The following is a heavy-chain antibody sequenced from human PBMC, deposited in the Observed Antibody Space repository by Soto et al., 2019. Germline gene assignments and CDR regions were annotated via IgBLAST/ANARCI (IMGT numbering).Heavy chain of an antibody. J-gene: IGHJ6*02. CDR3: ARGLPSMDV. V-gene: IGHV1-18*01. CDR1: GYIFTNYG. CDR2: ISANNGHT. Sequence: ASVKVSCKASGYIFTNYGITWVRQAPGQGLEWMGWISANNGHTNYAQKFQGRVTMTRDTSTSTAYMELSRLRSDDTAVYYCARGLPSMDVWGQGTTVTVSS. D-gene: IGHD5-18*01.